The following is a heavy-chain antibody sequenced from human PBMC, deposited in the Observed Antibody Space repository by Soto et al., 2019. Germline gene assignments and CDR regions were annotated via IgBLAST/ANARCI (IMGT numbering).Heavy chain of an antibody. CDR1: GGTFSSYA. V-gene: IGHV1-69*01. CDR3: ARRRGDDDYSNYFDY. J-gene: IGHJ4*02. Sequence: QVQLVQSGAEVKKPGSSVKVSCKASGGTFSSYAISLVRQAPGQGLEGMGGIIPIFGTANYAQKFQGRVTITADESTSTAYMELSSLISEDTAVYYSARRRGDDDYSNYFDYWGQVTLVTVS. CDR2: IIPIFGTA. D-gene: IGHD4-4*01.